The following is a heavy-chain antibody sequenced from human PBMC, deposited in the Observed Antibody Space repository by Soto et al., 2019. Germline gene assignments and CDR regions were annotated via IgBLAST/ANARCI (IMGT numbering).Heavy chain of an antibody. Sequence: EVQLVESGGGLVQPGGSLRLSCAASGISVSNSYMTWVRQAPGKGLEWVSVISSDDRTYYADSVRGRFTISRDYSKNTLYLXXXXXXXXXXXXXXCARDTLGGAYDFCHGGQGXXVTVSX. CDR2: ISSDDRT. J-gene: IGHJ4*02. CDR1: GISVSNSY. V-gene: IGHV3-66*01. D-gene: IGHD3-3*01. CDR3: ARDTLGGAYDFCH.